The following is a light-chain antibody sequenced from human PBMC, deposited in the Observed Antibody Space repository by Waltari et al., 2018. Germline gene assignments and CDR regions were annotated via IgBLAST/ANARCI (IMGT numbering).Light chain of an antibody. Sequence: QSVLTQPPSVSAAPGQTVTISCSGSSSNIGPNSVSWYQQFPGTAPQLLTSASNKRPSAIPDRFSGSKSGTSATLGITGLQTGDEAYYYCGTWDNSLTAGVFGGGTKLTVL. J-gene: IGLJ3*02. CDR1: SSNIGPNS. V-gene: IGLV1-51*01. CDR2: ASN. CDR3: GTWDNSLTAGV.